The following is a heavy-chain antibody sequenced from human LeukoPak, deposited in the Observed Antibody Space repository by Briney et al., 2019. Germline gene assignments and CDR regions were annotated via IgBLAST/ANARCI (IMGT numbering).Heavy chain of an antibody. Sequence: GGSLRLSCAASGFTFGSYAMSWVRQPPGKGMVWVSSISGSGVTTYYADSVKGRFTISRDNSKNMMNLQMNSLRAEGTAVYYCARDYGDYTKGWNLRDFWGQGTLVTVSS. J-gene: IGHJ4*02. CDR3: ARDYGDYTKGWNLRDF. CDR1: GFTFGSYA. CDR2: ISGSGVTT. D-gene: IGHD4-17*01. V-gene: IGHV3-23*01.